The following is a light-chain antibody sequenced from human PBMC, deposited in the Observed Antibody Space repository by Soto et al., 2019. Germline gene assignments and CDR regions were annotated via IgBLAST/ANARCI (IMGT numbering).Light chain of an antibody. Sequence: DIQMTQSPSTLSASVGDRVTITCRASQSITDWLAWYQQKPGKAPKLLIYKASSLETAVPSRFSGSGSGTEFTLTISSLQPDDFETYYCQHYNSYPWTLGQGTKVDIK. CDR1: QSITDW. V-gene: IGKV1-5*03. J-gene: IGKJ1*01. CDR3: QHYNSYPWT. CDR2: KAS.